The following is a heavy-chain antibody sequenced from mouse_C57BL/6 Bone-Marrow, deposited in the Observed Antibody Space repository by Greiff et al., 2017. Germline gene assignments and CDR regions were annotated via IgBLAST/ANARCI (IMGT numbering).Heavy chain of an antibody. CDR1: GFTFSSYA. Sequence: EVQRVESGGGLVKPGGSLKLSCAASGFTFSSYAMSWVRQTPEKRLEWVATISDGGSYTYYPDNVKGRFTISRDNAKNNLYLQMSHLKSEDTAMYYCARDIDYYGSSAFDYWGQGTTLTVSS. CDR3: ARDIDYYGSSAFDY. CDR2: ISDGGSYT. D-gene: IGHD1-1*01. J-gene: IGHJ2*01. V-gene: IGHV5-4*01.